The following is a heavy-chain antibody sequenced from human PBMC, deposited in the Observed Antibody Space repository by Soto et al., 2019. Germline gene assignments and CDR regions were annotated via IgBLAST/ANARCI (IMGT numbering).Heavy chain of an antibody. Sequence: QVQLVQSGAEVKKPGSSVKVSCKASGGTFSSYAISWVRQAPGQGLEWMGGIIPIFGTANYAQKFQGRVTITADESTSTAYMELSSLRSEDTAVYYCASGGRYCSGGSGYSRGRWFDPWGQGTLVTVSS. D-gene: IGHD2-15*01. V-gene: IGHV1-69*01. CDR1: GGTFSSYA. CDR2: IIPIFGTA. J-gene: IGHJ5*02. CDR3: ASGGRYCSGGSGYSRGRWFDP.